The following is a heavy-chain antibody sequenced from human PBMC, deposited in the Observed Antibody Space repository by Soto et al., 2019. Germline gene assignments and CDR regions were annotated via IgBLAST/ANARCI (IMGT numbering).Heavy chain of an antibody. J-gene: IGHJ3*02. D-gene: IGHD5-18*01. CDR3: ARDWGDNYGFASDAFDI. CDR2: ISYDGSNK. V-gene: IGHV3-30-3*01. CDR1: GFTFSSYA. Sequence: QVQLVESGGGVVQPGRSLRLSCAASGFTFSSYAMHWVRQAPGKGLEWVAVISYDGSNKYYADSVKGRFTISRDNSKNTLYLQMNSLRAEDTAVYYCARDWGDNYGFASDAFDIWGQGTMVTVSS.